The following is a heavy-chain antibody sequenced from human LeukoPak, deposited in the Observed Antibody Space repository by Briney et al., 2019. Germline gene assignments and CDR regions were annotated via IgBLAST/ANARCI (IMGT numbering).Heavy chain of an antibody. CDR2: INPNSGGT. V-gene: IGHV1-2*02. CDR1: GYTFTSYG. Sequence: RASVKVSCKASGYTFTSYGISWVRQAPGQGLEWMGWINPNSGGTNYAQKFQGRVTMTRDTSISTAYMELSRLRSDDTAVYYCAGVEGHDYGGNIDYWGQGTLVTVSS. D-gene: IGHD4-23*01. CDR3: AGVEGHDYGGNIDY. J-gene: IGHJ4*02.